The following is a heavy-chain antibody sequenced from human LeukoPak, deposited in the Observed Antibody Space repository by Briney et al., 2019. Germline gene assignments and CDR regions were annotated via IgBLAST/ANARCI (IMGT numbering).Heavy chain of an antibody. CDR1: GFTFSSYE. CDR3: ARDCTNGVCWDY. CDR2: ISSSGSTI. J-gene: IGHJ4*02. Sequence: PGGSLRLSCAASGFTFSSYEMNWVRQAPGKGLEWVSYISSSGSTIYYADSVKGRFTISRDNAKNSLYLQMNSLRAEDTAVYCCARDCTNGVCWDYWGQGTLVTVSS. V-gene: IGHV3-48*03. D-gene: IGHD2-8*01.